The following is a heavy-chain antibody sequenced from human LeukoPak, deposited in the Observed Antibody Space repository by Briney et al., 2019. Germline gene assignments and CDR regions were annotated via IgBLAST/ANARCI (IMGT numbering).Heavy chain of an antibody. CDR1: GFTFSSYS. CDR3: ARDFRGSGSYRAMDV. CDR2: ISSSSSYI. Sequence: GGSLRLSCAASGFTFSSYSMNWVRQAPGKGLEWVSSISSSSSYIYYADSVKGRFTISRDNAKNSLYLQMNSLRAEDTAVYYCARDFRGSGSYRAMDVWGQGTTVTVSS. D-gene: IGHD3-10*01. V-gene: IGHV3-21*01. J-gene: IGHJ6*02.